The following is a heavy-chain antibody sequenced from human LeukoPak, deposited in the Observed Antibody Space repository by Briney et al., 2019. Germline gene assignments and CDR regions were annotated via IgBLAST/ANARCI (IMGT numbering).Heavy chain of an antibody. Sequence: KPGGSLRLSCTASGLTFSTSGFNWVRQAPGKGLEWVSSISSSSSYIYYADSVKGRFTISRDNAKNSLYLQMNSLRAEDTAVYYCARNMPPGPWGQGTLVTVSS. D-gene: IGHD2-2*01. J-gene: IGHJ5*02. CDR3: ARNMPPGP. CDR2: ISSSSSYI. V-gene: IGHV3-21*01. CDR1: GLTFSTSG.